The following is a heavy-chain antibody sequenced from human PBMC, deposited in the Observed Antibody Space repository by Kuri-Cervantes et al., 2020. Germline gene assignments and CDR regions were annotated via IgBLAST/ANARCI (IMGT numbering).Heavy chain of an antibody. D-gene: IGHD3-10*01. V-gene: IGHV4-61*02. CDR1: GGSISSGSYY. Sequence: SETLSLTCTVSGGSISSGSYYWSWIRQPAGKGLEWIGRIYTSGSTNYNPSLKSRVTISVDTSKNQFSLKLSSVTAADTAVYYCARDSGSGDRYYYYGMDVWGQGTTVTVSS. J-gene: IGHJ6*02. CDR2: IYTSGST. CDR3: ARDSGSGDRYYYYGMDV.